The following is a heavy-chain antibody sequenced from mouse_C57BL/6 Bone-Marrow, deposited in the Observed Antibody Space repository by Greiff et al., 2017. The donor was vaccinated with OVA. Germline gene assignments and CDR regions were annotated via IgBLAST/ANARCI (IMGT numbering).Heavy chain of an antibody. V-gene: IGHV1-77*01. CDR3: ARPYSNYVGPAWFAY. Sequence: QVHVKQSGAELVKPGASVKISCKASGYTFTDYYINWVKQRPGQGLEWIGKIGPGSGSTYYNEKFKGKATLTADKSSSTAYMQLSSLTSEDSAVYFCARPYSNYVGPAWFAYWGQGTLVTVSA. CDR1: GYTFTDYY. CDR2: IGPGSGST. D-gene: IGHD2-5*01. J-gene: IGHJ3*01.